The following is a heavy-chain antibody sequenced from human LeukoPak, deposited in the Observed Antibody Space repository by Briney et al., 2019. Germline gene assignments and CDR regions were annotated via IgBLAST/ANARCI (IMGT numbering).Heavy chain of an antibody. D-gene: IGHD2-15*01. J-gene: IGHJ4*02. CDR2: IYPGDSNT. Sequence: GESLKISCKGSGYSFTSYWIGWLRQMPGKGLERLGVIYPGDSNTRYNPSFQGQFTIPADKSISTAYLQWSSLKASDTAMYYCARHKGPRYCSGGSCFEFAYWGQGTLVTVPS. CDR1: GYSFTSYW. CDR3: ARHKGPRYCSGGSCFEFAY. V-gene: IGHV5-51*01.